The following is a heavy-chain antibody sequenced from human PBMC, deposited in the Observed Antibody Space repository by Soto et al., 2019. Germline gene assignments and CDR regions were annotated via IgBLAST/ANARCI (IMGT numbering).Heavy chain of an antibody. V-gene: IGHV1-2*02. Sequence: ASVKVSCKASGYTFTGYYMHWVRQAPGQGLEWMGWINPNSGGTNYAQKFQGRVTMTRDTSISTAYMELSRLRSDDTAVYYCAREPTIVGATDESVDYWGQGTLVTVYS. CDR2: INPNSGGT. D-gene: IGHD1-26*01. CDR1: GYTFTGYY. J-gene: IGHJ4*02. CDR3: AREPTIVGATDESVDY.